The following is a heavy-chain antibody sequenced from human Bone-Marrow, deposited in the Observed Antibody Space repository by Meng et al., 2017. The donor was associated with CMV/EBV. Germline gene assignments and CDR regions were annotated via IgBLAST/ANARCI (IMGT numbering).Heavy chain of an antibody. CDR1: GYSNSSGYY. D-gene: IGHD6-6*01. V-gene: IGHV4-38-2*02. CDR2: IYHSGRT. J-gene: IGHJ4*02. Sequence: SETLSLTCTVSGYSNSSGYYWAWIRQPPGKGLEWIGSIYHSGRTYSNPSLKSRVTMSVDTSKNHFSLKLSSVNAADTATYFCGRVEQLVSDYWGQGMLVTVSS. CDR3: GRVEQLVSDY.